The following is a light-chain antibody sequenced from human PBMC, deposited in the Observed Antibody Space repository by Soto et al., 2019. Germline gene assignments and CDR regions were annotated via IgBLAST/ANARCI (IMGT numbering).Light chain of an antibody. J-gene: IGKJ1*01. CDR1: QTISSW. Sequence: DIQITQCPSTLSGSVGDRVTSTCRASQTISSWLAWYQQKPGKAPKLLIYKASTLKSGVPSRFSGSGSGTEFTLTISSLQPDDFATYYCQHYNSYSEAFGQGTKVDIK. CDR3: QHYNSYSEA. V-gene: IGKV1-5*03. CDR2: KAS.